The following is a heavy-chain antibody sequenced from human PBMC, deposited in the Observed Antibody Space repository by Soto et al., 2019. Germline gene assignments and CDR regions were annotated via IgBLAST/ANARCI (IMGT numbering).Heavy chain of an antibody. V-gene: IGHV4-30-4*01. D-gene: IGHD3-22*01. CDR2: IYYSGST. J-gene: IGHJ3*02. CDR1: GGSISSGDYY. CDR3: ARDAGITMIVVAPTGAFDI. Sequence: QVQLQESGPGLVKPSQTLSLTCTVSGGSISSGDYYWSWIXQPPGKGLEWIGYIYYSGSTYYNPSLKSRVTISVDTSKNQFSLKLSSVTAADTAVYYCARDAGITMIVVAPTGAFDIWGQGTMVTVSS.